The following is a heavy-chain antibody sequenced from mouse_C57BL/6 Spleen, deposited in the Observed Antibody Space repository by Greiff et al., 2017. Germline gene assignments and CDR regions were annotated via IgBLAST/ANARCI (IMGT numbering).Heavy chain of an antibody. CDR2: IHPNSGST. CDR3: ARDPIYYGNYYAMDY. Sequence: QVQLKQPGAELVKPGASVKLSCKASGYTFTSYWMHWVKQRPGQGLEWIGMIHPNSGSTNYNEKFKSKATLTVDKSSSTAYMQLSSLTSEDSAVYYCARDPIYYGNYYAMDYWGQGTSVTVSS. D-gene: IGHD2-1*01. CDR1: GYTFTSYW. J-gene: IGHJ4*01. V-gene: IGHV1-64*01.